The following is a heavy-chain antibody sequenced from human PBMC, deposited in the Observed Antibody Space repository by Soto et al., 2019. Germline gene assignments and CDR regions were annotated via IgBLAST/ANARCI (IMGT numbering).Heavy chain of an antibody. Sequence: GGSLRLSCAASGFTVSSNFMGWVRQAPGKGLEWVSVLHSDGSTDYADSVKGRFTISRDTSKNTLDLQMNSLRVEDTALYYCARVGDLVLVPAGRWGWFDPWGQGTLVTVSS. CDR3: ARVGDLVLVPAGRWGWFDP. V-gene: IGHV3-66*01. D-gene: IGHD2-2*01. CDR2: LHSDGST. J-gene: IGHJ5*02. CDR1: GFTVSSNF.